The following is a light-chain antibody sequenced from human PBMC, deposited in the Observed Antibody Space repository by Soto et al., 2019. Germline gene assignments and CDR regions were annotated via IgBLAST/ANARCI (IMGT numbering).Light chain of an antibody. J-gene: IGKJ4*01. V-gene: IGKV3-20*01. CDR3: QHYGRSP. Sequence: EIVLTQSPGTLSLSPGERATLSCRASQSISSSYLAWYQQKPGQPPRLLIYAASSRATGIPDNFSGSGSGTDFTLTISRLEPEDFAVYHCQHYGRSPFGGGTKV. CDR2: AAS. CDR1: QSISSSY.